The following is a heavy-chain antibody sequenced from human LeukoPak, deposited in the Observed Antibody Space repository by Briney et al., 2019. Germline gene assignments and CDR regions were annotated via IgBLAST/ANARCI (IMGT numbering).Heavy chain of an antibody. V-gene: IGHV3-30*02. D-gene: IGHD5-18*01. J-gene: IGHJ4*02. CDR3: ARDPTRGYSYGYSYYFDY. Sequence: GGSLRLSCAASGFTFSSYEMNWVRQAPGKGLEWVAFIRNDGSNKYYADSVKGRFTISRDNSKNTLYLQMNSLRAEDTAAYYCARDPTRGYSYGYSYYFDYWGQGTLVTVSS. CDR2: IRNDGSNK. CDR1: GFTFSSYE.